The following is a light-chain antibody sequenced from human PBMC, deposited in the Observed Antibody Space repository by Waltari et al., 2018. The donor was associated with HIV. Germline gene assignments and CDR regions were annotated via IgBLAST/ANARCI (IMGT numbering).Light chain of an antibody. CDR3: QHYNNWPWT. V-gene: IGKV3-15*01. J-gene: IGKJ1*01. Sequence: EKVMTQSPATLSVSPGERATLSCRASQSVSSNLAWYQQKPGQAPRLLIYGAFTRATGIPARFGGSGSGTEFTLTISSLQSEDFAVYYCQHYNNWPWTFGQGTKVATK. CDR1: QSVSSN. CDR2: GAF.